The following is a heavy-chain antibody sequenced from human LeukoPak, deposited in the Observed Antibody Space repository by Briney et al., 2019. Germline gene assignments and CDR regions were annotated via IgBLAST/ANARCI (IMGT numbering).Heavy chain of an antibody. V-gene: IGHV4-34*01. Sequence: SETLSLTCTVSGGSISSYYWSWIRQPPGKGLEWIGEINHSGSTNYNPSLKSRVTISVDTSKNQFPLKLSSVTAADTAVYYCARYYYDSSGYYGYYFDYWGQGTLVTVSS. CDR3: ARYYYDSSGYYGYYFDY. CDR2: INHSGST. CDR1: GGSISSYY. D-gene: IGHD3-22*01. J-gene: IGHJ4*02.